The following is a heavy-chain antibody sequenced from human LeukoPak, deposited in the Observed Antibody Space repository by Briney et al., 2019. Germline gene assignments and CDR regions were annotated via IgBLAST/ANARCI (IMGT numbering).Heavy chain of an antibody. CDR2: IYTSGST. CDR3: AREGLKYDSSGYYYEPPFDY. J-gene: IGHJ4*02. Sequence: SETLSLTCTVSGGSISSYYWSCIRQPPGKGLEWIWRIYTSGSTNYNPSLKSRVTMSVDTSKNQFSLTLSSVTAADTAVYYCAREGLKYDSSGYYYEPPFDYWGQGTLVTVSS. D-gene: IGHD3-22*01. V-gene: IGHV4-4*07. CDR1: GGSISSYY.